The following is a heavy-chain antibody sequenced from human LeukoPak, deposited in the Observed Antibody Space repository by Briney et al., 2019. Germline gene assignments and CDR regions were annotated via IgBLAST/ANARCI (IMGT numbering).Heavy chain of an antibody. J-gene: IGHJ4*02. Sequence: QPGRSLRLSCAASGFTFSSYGMHWVRQAPGKGLEWVAVISYDGSNKYYADSVKGRFTISRDNSKNTLYLQMNSLRAEDTAVYYCAKGNDYGDYAWTDYWGQGTLVTVSS. CDR2: ISYDGSNK. CDR1: GFTFSSYG. D-gene: IGHD4-17*01. V-gene: IGHV3-30*18. CDR3: AKGNDYGDYAWTDY.